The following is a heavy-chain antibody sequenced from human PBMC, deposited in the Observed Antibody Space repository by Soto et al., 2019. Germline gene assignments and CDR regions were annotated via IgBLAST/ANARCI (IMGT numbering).Heavy chain of an antibody. CDR2: IIPIFGTA. J-gene: IGHJ6*02. V-gene: IGHV1-69*13. CDR3: ARQRITIFGVVMVPYYYYGMDV. Sequence: SVKVSCKASGVTFSSYAISWVRQAPGQGLEWMGGIIPIFGTASYAQKFQGRVTITADESTSTAYMELSSLRSEDTAVYYCARQRITIFGVVMVPYYYYGMDVWGQGTTVTVSS. CDR1: GVTFSSYA. D-gene: IGHD3-3*01.